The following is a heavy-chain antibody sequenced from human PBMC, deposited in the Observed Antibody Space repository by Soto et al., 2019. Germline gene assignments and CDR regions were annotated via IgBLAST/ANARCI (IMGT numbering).Heavy chain of an antibody. CDR1: GFTFSSYG. CDR2: IWYDGSNK. D-gene: IGHD6-19*01. V-gene: IGHV3-33*01. CDR3: ARATAVAGTLFYYYYYMDV. Sequence: GGSLRLSCAASGFTFSSYGMHWVRQAPGKGLEWVAVIWYDGSNKYYADSVKGRFTISRDNSKNTLYLQMNSLRAEDTAVYYCARATAVAGTLFYYYYYMDVWGKGTTVTVSS. J-gene: IGHJ6*03.